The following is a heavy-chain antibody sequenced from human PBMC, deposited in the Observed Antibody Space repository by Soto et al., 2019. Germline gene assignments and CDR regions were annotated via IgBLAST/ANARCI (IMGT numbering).Heavy chain of an antibody. D-gene: IGHD4-4*01. CDR2: ISGSGGST. CDR1: GFSFPIFA. CDR3: AKDAYTNYYYYGMDV. Sequence: VGSLRLSCAASGFSFPIFAMNWVRQAPGKGLEWVSNISGSGGSTYYADSVKGRFTVSRDNADNTLYLQMNSLRVEDTAMYYCAKDAYTNYYYYGMDVWGQGTSVTVSS. V-gene: IGHV3-23*01. J-gene: IGHJ6*02.